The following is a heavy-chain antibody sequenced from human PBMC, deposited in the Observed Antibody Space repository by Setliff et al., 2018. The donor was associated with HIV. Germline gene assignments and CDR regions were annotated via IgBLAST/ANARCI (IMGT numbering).Heavy chain of an antibody. D-gene: IGHD2-21*02. CDR1: GYSIRSNNW. J-gene: IGHJ6*02. CDR3: ARAMRGVVVTNMYYYYGMDV. CDR2: IYHSGST. Sequence: PSETLSLTCAVSGYSIRSNNWWGWIRQPPGKGLEWIGSIYHSGSTYYNPSLKSRVTISVDTSKNQFSLKLSSVTAADTAVYYCARAMRGVVVTNMYYYYGMDVWGQGTTVTVSS. V-gene: IGHV4-38-2*01.